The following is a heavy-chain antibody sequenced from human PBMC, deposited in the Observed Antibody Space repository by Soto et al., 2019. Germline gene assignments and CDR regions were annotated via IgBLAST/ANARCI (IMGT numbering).Heavy chain of an antibody. V-gene: IGHV3-23*01. CDR2: ISETGFTT. Sequence: PGGSLRLSCAASGFTFSDYAMTWVRQAPGKGLEWVSSISETGFTTYHADSVKGRFTISRENFKSTLYLQMNSLRAEDTAVYYCAKHDYGEYKLYDYWRQGTLVTISS. J-gene: IGHJ4*02. CDR3: AKHDYGEYKLYDY. D-gene: IGHD4-17*01. CDR1: GFTFSDYA.